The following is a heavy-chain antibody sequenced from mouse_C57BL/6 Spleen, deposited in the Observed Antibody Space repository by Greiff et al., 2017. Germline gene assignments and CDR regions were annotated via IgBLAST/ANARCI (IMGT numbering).Heavy chain of an antibody. D-gene: IGHD2-2*01. CDR3: ARKWFQAY. V-gene: IGHV5-17*01. J-gene: IGHJ3*01. CDR2: ISSGSSTI. Sequence: DVMLVESGGGLVKPGGSLKLSCAASGFTFSDYGMHWVRQAPEKGLEWVAYISSGSSTIYYADTVKGRFTISRDNAKITLFLQMTSLRSEDTAMYYCARKWFQAYWGQGTLVTVSA. CDR1: GFTFSDYG.